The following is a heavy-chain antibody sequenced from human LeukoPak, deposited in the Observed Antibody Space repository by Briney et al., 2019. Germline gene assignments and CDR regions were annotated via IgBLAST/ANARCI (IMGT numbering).Heavy chain of an antibody. D-gene: IGHD2-2*01. Sequence: PSETLSLTCAVSGGSISSSNWWSWVRQPPGKGLEWIGEIYHSGSTNYNPSLKSRVTISVDKSKNQFSLKLSSVTAADTTVYYCAREIPAAMRGDDAFDIWGQGTMVTVSS. CDR3: AREIPAAMRGDDAFDI. CDR2: IYHSGST. CDR1: GGSISSSNW. V-gene: IGHV4-4*02. J-gene: IGHJ3*02.